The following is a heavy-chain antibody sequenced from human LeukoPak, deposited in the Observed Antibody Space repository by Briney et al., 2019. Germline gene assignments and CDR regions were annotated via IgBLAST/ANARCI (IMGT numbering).Heavy chain of an antibody. D-gene: IGHD5-18*01. CDR1: GGSISSSSYY. CDR2: IYYSGST. J-gene: IGHJ4*02. V-gene: IGHV4-39*07. CDR3: ARGGNTAMVTN. Sequence: SETLSLTCTVSGGSISSSSYYWGWIRQPPGKGLEWIGSIYYSGSTYYNPSLKSRVTISVDTSKNQFSLKLSSVTAADTAVYYCARGGNTAMVTNWGQGTLVTVPS.